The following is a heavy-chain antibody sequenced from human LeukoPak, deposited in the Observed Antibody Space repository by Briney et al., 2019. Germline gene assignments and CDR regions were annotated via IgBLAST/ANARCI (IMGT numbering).Heavy chain of an antibody. CDR3: ARWACSSTSCYNFDY. CDR2: IKQDGTET. J-gene: IGHJ4*02. CDR1: GFTFSVYW. V-gene: IGHV3-7*01. D-gene: IGHD2-2*01. Sequence: GGPLRLSCAASGFTFSVYWMSWVRQAPGRGLVWVADIKQDGTETYYVDSVRGRFTISRDNAKNSLYLQMNSLRVEDTAVYYCARWACSSTSCYNFDYWGQGTLVTVSS.